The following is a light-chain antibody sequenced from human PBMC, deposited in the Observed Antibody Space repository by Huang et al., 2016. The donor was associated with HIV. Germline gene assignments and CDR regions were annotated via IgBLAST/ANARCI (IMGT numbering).Light chain of an antibody. Sequence: DIWMTQFPDSLAVSLGERATINCSSSRSLLYNSNNKNFFAWYQQKPGQPPKLLFYLASTREAGVPDRFAGSGAATDFTLTISSLQAEDVAVYYCQQYYSTPLTFGGGTKVEIK. J-gene: IGKJ4*02. CDR3: QQYYSTPLT. CDR2: LAS. CDR1: RSLLYNSNNKNF. V-gene: IGKV4-1*01.